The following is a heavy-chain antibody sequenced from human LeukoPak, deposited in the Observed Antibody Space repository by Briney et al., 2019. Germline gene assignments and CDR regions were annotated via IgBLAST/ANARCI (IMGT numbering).Heavy chain of an antibody. D-gene: IGHD3-22*01. CDR1: GGSITSSSYY. J-gene: IGHJ3*02. Sequence: SETLSLTCSVSGGSITSSSYYWAWIRQPPEKGLEWIGSIYYTGGTYYSPSLKSRVTISVDTSKNQFSLKLSSVTAADTAVYYCARKKTYYYDSSGYGGAFDIWGQGTMVTVSS. V-gene: IGHV4-39*01. CDR2: IYYTGGT. CDR3: ARKKTYYYDSSGYGGAFDI.